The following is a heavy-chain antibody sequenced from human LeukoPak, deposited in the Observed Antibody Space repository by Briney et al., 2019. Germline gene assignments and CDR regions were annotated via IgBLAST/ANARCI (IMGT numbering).Heavy chain of an antibody. J-gene: IGHJ4*02. CDR1: GGSISSSSYY. CDR3: ARGGFLEWLLLGDY. V-gene: IGHV4-39*07. CDR2: IYYSGST. D-gene: IGHD3-3*01. Sequence: SETLSLTCTVSGGSISSSSYYWGWIRQPPGKGLEWIGIIYYSGSTYYNPSLKSRVTVSVDKSKNQVFLKLNSVTAADTAVYYCARGGFLEWLLLGDYWGQGTLVSVSS.